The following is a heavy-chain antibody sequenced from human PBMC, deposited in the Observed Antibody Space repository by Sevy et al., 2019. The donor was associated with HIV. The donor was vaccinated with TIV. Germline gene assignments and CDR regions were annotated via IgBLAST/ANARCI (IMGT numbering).Heavy chain of an antibody. CDR2: ISSNGGST. Sequence: GGSLRLSCTASGFTFSSYAMHWVRQAPGKGLEYVSAISSNGGSTYYADSVKGRFTISRDNSKNTLYLQMSSLRAEDTAVYYCVKDRRYYYDSSGYYLGDASDIWGQGTMVTVSS. CDR3: VKDRRYYYDSSGYYLGDASDI. J-gene: IGHJ3*02. CDR1: GFTFSSYA. D-gene: IGHD3-22*01. V-gene: IGHV3-64D*06.